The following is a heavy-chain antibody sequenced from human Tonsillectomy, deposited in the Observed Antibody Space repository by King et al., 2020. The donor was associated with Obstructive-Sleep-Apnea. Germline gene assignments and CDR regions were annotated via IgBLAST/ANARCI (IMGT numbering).Heavy chain of an antibody. CDR1: GGSISSYY. CDR2: IYYSGST. D-gene: IGHD1-1*01. V-gene: IGHV4-59*01. Sequence: VQLQESGPGLVKPSETLSLTCTVSGGSISSYYWSWIRQPPGKGLEWIGYIYYSGSTNYNPSLQSRVTISVDTSKNQFSLKLSSVTAADTAVYYCAREAEYTLDYWGQGTLVTVSS. J-gene: IGHJ4*02. CDR3: AREAEYTLDY.